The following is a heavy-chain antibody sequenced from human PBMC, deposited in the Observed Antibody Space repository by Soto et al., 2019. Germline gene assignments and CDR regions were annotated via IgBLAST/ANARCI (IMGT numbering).Heavy chain of an antibody. CDR2: IYYSGST. V-gene: IGHV4-39*02. CDR1: GGSVSSGSYY. Sequence: SGTLSLTCTVSGGSVSSGSYYWSWIRQPPGKGLEWIGYIYYSGSTYYNPSLKSRVTISVDTSKNHFSLKLTSVTAADTAVYYCARSTTVVTRHDAFDIWGQGTMVTVSS. J-gene: IGHJ3*02. CDR3: ARSTTVVTRHDAFDI. D-gene: IGHD4-17*01.